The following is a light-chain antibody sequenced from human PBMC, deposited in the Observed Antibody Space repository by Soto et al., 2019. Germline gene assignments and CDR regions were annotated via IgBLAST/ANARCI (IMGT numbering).Light chain of an antibody. CDR2: RAS. J-gene: IGKJ2*01. Sequence: DIQMTQSPTTLSAYVGDKVTITCRASQSIRTLLAWYQQKPGKAPKLLIYRASSLQTGVPSRFSGSGSGTEFTLTISSLQPDDFATYYCQQYNSYSYTVGQGTKLEIK. V-gene: IGKV1-5*03. CDR1: QSIRTL. CDR3: QQYNSYSYT.